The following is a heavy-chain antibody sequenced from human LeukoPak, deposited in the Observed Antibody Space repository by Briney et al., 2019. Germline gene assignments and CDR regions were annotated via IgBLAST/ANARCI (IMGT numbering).Heavy chain of an antibody. CDR3: ARIYGDYEPKDYYYYYYMDV. CDR2: ISAYNGNT. D-gene: IGHD4-17*01. Sequence: ASVKVSCKASGYTFTSYGISWVRQAPGQGLEWMGWISAYNGNTNYAQNLQGRVTMTTDTSTSTAYMELRGLRSDDTAVYYCARIYGDYEPKDYYYYYYMDVWGKGTTVTVSS. CDR1: GYTFTSYG. J-gene: IGHJ6*03. V-gene: IGHV1-18*01.